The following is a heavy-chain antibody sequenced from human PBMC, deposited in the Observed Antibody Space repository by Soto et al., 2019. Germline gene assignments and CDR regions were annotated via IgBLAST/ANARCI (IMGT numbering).Heavy chain of an antibody. V-gene: IGHV3-21*06. CDR2: ISSTTNYI. CDR1: GFTFTRYS. D-gene: IGHD3-22*01. J-gene: IGHJ5*02. Sequence: PGGSLRLSCAASGFTFTRYSMNWARQAPGKGLEWVSSISSTTNYIYYGDSMKGRFTISRDNAKNSLYLEMNSLRAEDTAVYYCARVGPWVPYYYDSSPYTFENWFDPWGQGTLVTVSS. CDR3: ARVGPWVPYYYDSSPYTFENWFDP.